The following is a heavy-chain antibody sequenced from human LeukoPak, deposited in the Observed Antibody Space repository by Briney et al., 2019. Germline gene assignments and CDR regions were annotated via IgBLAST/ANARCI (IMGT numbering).Heavy chain of an antibody. CDR1: GFTFSSYG. V-gene: IGHV3-33*01. J-gene: IGHJ6*02. CDR2: IWYDGSNK. CDR3: ARDRGSSWYPYYYYGMDV. D-gene: IGHD6-13*01. Sequence: GGSLRLSCAASGFTFSSYGMHWVRQAPGKGLEWVAVIWYDGSNKYYADSVKGRFTISRDNSKNTLYLQMNSLRAEDTAVYYCARDRGSSWYPYYYYGMDVWGQGTTVTVSS.